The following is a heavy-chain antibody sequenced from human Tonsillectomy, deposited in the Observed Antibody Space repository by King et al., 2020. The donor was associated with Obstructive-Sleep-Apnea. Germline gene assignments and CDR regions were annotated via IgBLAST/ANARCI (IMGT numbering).Heavy chain of an antibody. J-gene: IGHJ4*02. Sequence: VQLVESGVEVKKPGASVKVSCKASGYTFTSYGITWVRLAPGQGLEWMGWISVYNGDTKYAQKFQGRVTMTTDTSTNTAYMELRGLRSVDPAVYYGARYAYAAVGSTDYFDYWGQGTLVTVSS. CDR1: GYTFTSYG. CDR3: ARYAYAAVGSTDYFDY. CDR2: ISVYNGDT. D-gene: IGHD6-13*01. V-gene: IGHV1-18*04.